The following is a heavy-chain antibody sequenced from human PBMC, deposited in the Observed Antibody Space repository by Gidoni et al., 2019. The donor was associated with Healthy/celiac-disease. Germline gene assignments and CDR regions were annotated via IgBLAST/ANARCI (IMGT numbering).Heavy chain of an antibody. CDR3: ARVPEYSSSNWFDP. J-gene: IGHJ5*02. CDR2: ITPIFGTA. V-gene: IGHV1-69*01. D-gene: IGHD6-6*01. Sequence: VLEWMGGITPIFGTANYAQKFQGRVTITADESTSTAYMERSSLRYEDTAVYYCARVPEYSSSNWFDPWGQGTLVTVSS.